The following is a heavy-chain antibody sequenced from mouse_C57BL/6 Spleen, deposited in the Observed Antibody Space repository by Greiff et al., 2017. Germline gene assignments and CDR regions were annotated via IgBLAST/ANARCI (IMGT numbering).Heavy chain of an antibody. J-gene: IGHJ2*01. D-gene: IGHD1-1*01. Sequence: QVHVKQPGAELVRPGSSVKLSCKASGYTFTSYWMDWVKQRPGQGLEWIGNIYPSDSETHYNQKFKDKATLTVDKSSSTAYMQLSSLTSEDSAVYYCARCPTTEGYFDYWGQGTTLTVSS. CDR3: ARCPTTEGYFDY. CDR2: IYPSDSET. CDR1: GYTFTSYW. V-gene: IGHV1-61*01.